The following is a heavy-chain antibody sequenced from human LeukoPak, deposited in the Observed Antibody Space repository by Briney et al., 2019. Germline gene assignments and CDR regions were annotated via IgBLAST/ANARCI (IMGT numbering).Heavy chain of an antibody. CDR2: IYSSRST. V-gene: IGHV4-4*07. J-gene: IGHJ4*02. CDR3: ARHMASAGTAGFDF. CDR1: GGSISSYY. Sequence: PSETLSRTCTVSGGSISSYYWSWIRQPAGKGLEWIGRIYSSRSTNYNPSRKSRVTMSVDTSKNQFSLRLRSVTAADTAVYYCARHMASAGTAGFDFWGQGALVTVSS. D-gene: IGHD6-13*01.